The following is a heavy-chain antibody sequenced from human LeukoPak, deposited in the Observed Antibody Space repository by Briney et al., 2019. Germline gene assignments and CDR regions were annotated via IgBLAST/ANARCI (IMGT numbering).Heavy chain of an antibody. Sequence: SGGSLRLPCAASRFTFSTYNMNWVRQAPGKGLEWVSSISSSSTYIYYADSVKGRFTISRDNAKNSLYLQMNILRADDTAVYYCARDRAILGDAFDIWGQGTMVTVSS. J-gene: IGHJ3*02. CDR2: ISSSSTYI. CDR3: ARDRAILGDAFDI. D-gene: IGHD2-21*01. CDR1: RFTFSTYN. V-gene: IGHV3-21*01.